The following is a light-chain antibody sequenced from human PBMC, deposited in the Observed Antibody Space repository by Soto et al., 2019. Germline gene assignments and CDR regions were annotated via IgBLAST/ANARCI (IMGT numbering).Light chain of an antibody. CDR1: QSVGSNY. CDR3: QQYGSSPTT. Sequence: EIVLTQSPDTLSLSPGERATLSCRASQSVGSNYLAWYQQKPGQAPRLLIYGASSRATGIPDRFSGSGSGTDFTLTISRLEPEDFAVYFCQQYGSSPTTFGQGTKVDI. J-gene: IGKJ1*01. V-gene: IGKV3-20*01. CDR2: GAS.